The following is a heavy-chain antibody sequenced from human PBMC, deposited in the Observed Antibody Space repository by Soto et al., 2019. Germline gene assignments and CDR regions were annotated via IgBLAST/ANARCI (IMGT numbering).Heavy chain of an antibody. J-gene: IGHJ6*03. CDR1: GYTFTSYY. CDR3: ARGYDFWSGSYYMDV. Sequence: QVQLVQSGAEVKKPGASVKVSCKASGYTFTSYYMHWVRQAPGQGLEWLGIINPSGGSTSYAQKFQGRATMTRDTSTSTVYMALSSLRSEDTAVYYCARGYDFWSGSYYMDVWGKGTTVTVSS. D-gene: IGHD3-3*01. CDR2: INPSGGST. V-gene: IGHV1-46*03.